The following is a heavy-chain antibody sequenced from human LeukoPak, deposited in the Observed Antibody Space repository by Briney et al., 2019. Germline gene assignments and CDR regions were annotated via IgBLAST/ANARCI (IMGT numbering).Heavy chain of an antibody. V-gene: IGHV1-2*02. J-gene: IGHJ4*02. D-gene: IGHD3-10*01. CDR1: GYTFSGTGWY. CDR3: ARDVPAQMVEFDY. CDR2: IYPNNGAT. Sequence: ASVTVSCKASGYTFSGTGWYLYWLRQAPGQGLERMGWIYPNNGATAYAQKFQGRVAMTRDTSISTAYMELRRLRPDDTAVYYCARDVPAQMVEFDYWGQGTLVTVSS.